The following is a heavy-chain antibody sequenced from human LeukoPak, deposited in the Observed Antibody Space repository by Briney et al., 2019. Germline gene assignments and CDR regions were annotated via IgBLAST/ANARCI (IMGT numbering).Heavy chain of an antibody. J-gene: IGHJ3*02. CDR3: ARTMIVVDHLAAFDI. CDR1: GFTFDDYG. V-gene: IGHV3-48*03. CDR2: ISSSGSTI. D-gene: IGHD3-22*01. Sequence: PGGSLRLSCAASGFTFDDYGMSWVRQAPGKGLEWVLYISSSGSTIYYADSVKGRFTISRDNAKNSLNLQMNSLRAEDTAVYYCARTMIVVDHLAAFDIWGQGTMVTVSS.